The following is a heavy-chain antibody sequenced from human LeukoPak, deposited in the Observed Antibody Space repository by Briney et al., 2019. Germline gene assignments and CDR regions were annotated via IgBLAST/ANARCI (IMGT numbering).Heavy chain of an antibody. D-gene: IGHD3-10*01. CDR1: GFTFRDAW. V-gene: IGHV3-15*01. J-gene: IGHJ4*02. CDR2: IRSKTDGGTT. Sequence: PGGSLRLSCAASGFTFRDAWMTWVRQAPGKGLEWVGRIRSKTDGGTTDYAVSVQGRFTISRDNSKNTLYLQMNSLRAEDTAVYYCAKAMSGAITMVRGVGVDYWGQGTLVTVSS. CDR3: AKAMSGAITMVRGVGVDY.